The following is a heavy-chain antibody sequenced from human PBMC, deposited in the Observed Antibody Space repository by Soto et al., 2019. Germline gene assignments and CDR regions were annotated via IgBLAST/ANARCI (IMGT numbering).Heavy chain of an antibody. D-gene: IGHD7-27*01. Sequence: GGSLRLSCAASGFTFGSYGMHWVRQAPGKGLEWVAVISYDGSNKYYADSVKGRFTISRDNSKNTLYLQMNSLRAEDTAVYYCAKDPGNWGFNGYFDYWGQGTLVTVS. CDR1: GFTFGSYG. V-gene: IGHV3-30*18. J-gene: IGHJ4*02. CDR3: AKDPGNWGFNGYFDY. CDR2: ISYDGSNK.